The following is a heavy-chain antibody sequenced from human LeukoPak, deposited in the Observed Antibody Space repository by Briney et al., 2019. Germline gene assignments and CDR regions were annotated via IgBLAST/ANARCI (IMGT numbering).Heavy chain of an antibody. J-gene: IGHJ4*02. Sequence: GGSLRLSCAASGFTFSSYAMSWVRQAPGKGLEWVSAISGSGGSTYYADSVKGRFTISRDNSKNTLYLQMNSLRAEDTAVYYCAKEAIYCSGGSCYSFRTTADTFDYWGQGTLVTVSS. V-gene: IGHV3-23*01. CDR2: ISGSGGST. CDR1: GFTFSSYA. D-gene: IGHD2-15*01. CDR3: AKEAIYCSGGSCYSFRTTADTFDY.